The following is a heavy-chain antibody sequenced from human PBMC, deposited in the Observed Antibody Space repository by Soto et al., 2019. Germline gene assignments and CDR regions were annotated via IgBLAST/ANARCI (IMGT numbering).Heavy chain of an antibody. V-gene: IGHV4-59*01. CDR1: GGSISSYY. D-gene: IGHD5-12*01. Sequence: QVQLQESGPRLVKPSETLSLTCRVSGGSISSYYWSWIRQPPGKGLEWIGYIYYTGSTNYNTSLKSRVTISVDTSKNQFSLSLSSLTAADTAVYYCARDGELASNLHWVDLWGQGTLVTVSS. CDR2: IYYTGST. J-gene: IGHJ5*02. CDR3: ARDGELASNLHWVDL.